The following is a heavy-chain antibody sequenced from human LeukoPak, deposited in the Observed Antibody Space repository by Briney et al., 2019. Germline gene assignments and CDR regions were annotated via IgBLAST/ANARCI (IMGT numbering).Heavy chain of an antibody. J-gene: IGHJ4*02. CDR3: AGCSGASCYYITSPLYFDY. CDR1: GGSNY. V-gene: IGHV4-59*08. CDR2: IHYSGTT. D-gene: IGHD2-15*01. Sequence: SETLSLTCTVSGGSNYWSWIRQPPGKGLEWIAYIHYSGTTNYNPSLKSRVTISIDTSKNQFSLKLNSVTAADTAVYYCAGCSGASCYYITSPLYFDYWGQGTLVTVSS.